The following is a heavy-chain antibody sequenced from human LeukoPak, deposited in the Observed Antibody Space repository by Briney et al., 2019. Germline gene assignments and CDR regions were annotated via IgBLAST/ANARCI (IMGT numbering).Heavy chain of an antibody. Sequence: GGSLRLSCSASEFSFSDFGMHWVRQAPGKGLEWVAVIWYDGSDKYYADSVKGRFTNSRDNSRSILYLEMDSLRIEDTALYYCAGGPRMDVWGQGTTVTVSS. CDR3: AGGPRMDV. CDR1: EFSFSDFG. D-gene: IGHD3-16*01. V-gene: IGHV3-33*03. J-gene: IGHJ6*02. CDR2: IWYDGSDK.